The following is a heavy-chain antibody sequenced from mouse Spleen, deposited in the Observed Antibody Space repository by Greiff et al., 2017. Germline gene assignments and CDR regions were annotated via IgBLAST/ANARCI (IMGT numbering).Heavy chain of an antibody. J-gene: IGHJ4*01. CDR3: ARQGVLRAMDY. Sequence: EVMLVESGGGLVKPGGSLKLSCAASGFTFSSYAMSWVRQTPEKRLEWVATISSGGSYTYYPDSVKGRFTISRDNAKNTLYLQMSSLRSEDTAMYYCARQGVLRAMDYWGQGTSVTVSS. CDR1: GFTFSSYA. D-gene: IGHD1-1*01. V-gene: IGHV5-9-1*01. CDR2: ISSGGSYT.